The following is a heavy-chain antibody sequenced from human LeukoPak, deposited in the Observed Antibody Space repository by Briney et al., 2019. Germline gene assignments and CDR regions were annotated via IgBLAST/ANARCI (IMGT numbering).Heavy chain of an antibody. CDR1: GFTFSSYG. J-gene: IGHJ4*02. Sequence: PGGSLRLSCAASGFTFSSYGMHWVRQAPGKGLEWVAFIRDDGSNKYYADSVKGRFTISRDNSKNTLYLQMNCLRAEDTAVYYCAKPHFWGQGTLVSVSS. CDR3: AKPHF. V-gene: IGHV3-30*02. CDR2: IRDDGSNK. D-gene: IGHD3-3*02.